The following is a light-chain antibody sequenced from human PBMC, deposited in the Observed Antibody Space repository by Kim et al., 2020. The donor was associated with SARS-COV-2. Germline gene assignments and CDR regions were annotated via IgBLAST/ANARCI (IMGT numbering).Light chain of an antibody. CDR1: SGSIASNY. J-gene: IGLJ2*01. CDR2: EDN. Sequence: KTVTISCPRSSGSIASNYVQWYQLRPGSAPTTVIYEDNQRPSWVPDRFSGSIDSSSNSASLTISGLKTEDEADYYCQSYDSSNPVVFGGGTQLTVL. V-gene: IGLV6-57*03. CDR3: QSYDSSNPVV.